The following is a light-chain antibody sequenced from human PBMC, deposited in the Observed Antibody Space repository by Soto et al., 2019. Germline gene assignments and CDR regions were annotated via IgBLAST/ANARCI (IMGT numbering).Light chain of an antibody. J-gene: IGKJ1*01. CDR3: QQRSNWPPWT. CDR2: DAS. V-gene: IGKV3-11*01. CDR1: QSVSSY. Sequence: EIVLTHSPATLSLSPGERATLSFSSSQSVSSYLAWYQQKPGQAPRLLIYDASNRATGIPARFSGSGSGTDFTLTISSLEPEDFAVYYCQQRSNWPPWTFGQGTKV.